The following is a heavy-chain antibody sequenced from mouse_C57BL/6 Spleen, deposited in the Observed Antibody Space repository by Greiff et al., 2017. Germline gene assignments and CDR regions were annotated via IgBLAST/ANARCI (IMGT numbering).Heavy chain of an antibody. D-gene: IGHD2-4*01. J-gene: IGHJ3*01. CDR3: ARGGYDYDGRFAY. CDR2: INPNNGGT. V-gene: IGHV1-26*01. Sequence: EVQLQQSGPELVQPGASVKISCKASGYTFTDYYMTWVKQSHGKSLEWIGDINPNNGGTSYNQKFKGKATLTVGTSASTAYMELRSLTSEDSAVYYCARGGYDYDGRFAYWGQGTLVTVSA. CDR1: GYTFTDYY.